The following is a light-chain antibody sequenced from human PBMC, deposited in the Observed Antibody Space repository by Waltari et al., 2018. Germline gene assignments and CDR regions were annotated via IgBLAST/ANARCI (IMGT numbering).Light chain of an antibody. CDR2: KHK. J-gene: IGLJ3*02. CDR3: GTWDDSLSRPV. CDR1: SSNLESNY. V-gene: IGLV1-47*01. Sequence: QSVLTQPPSASGTPGQRVTISCSGSSSNLESNYVYWYQQFPGTAPNVLMFKHKQRPSGVSDRVSASKSGASASLAISGLRSDDEADYYCGTWDDSLSRPVFGGGTKLTVL.